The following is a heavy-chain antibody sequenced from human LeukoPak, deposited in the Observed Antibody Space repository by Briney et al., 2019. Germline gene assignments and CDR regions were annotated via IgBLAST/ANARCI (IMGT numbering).Heavy chain of an antibody. CDR3: ARVNIVVLPSPLESGDYFAP. CDR1: GVSIDSSRYY. CDR2: FFSGGDT. V-gene: IGHV4-39*02. Sequence: PSETLSLTCTVSGVSIDSSRYYWGWVRQSPGRGLEWIASFFSGGDTYYTAALQSRATMSVDTSRNLVSLKLSSVTAADTAVYFCARVNIVVLPSPLESGDYFAPWGHGTLVTVSS. J-gene: IGHJ5*02. D-gene: IGHD2-21*01.